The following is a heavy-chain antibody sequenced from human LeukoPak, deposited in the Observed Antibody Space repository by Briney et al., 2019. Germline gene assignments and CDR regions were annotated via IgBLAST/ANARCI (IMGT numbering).Heavy chain of an antibody. CDR1: GYTFTGYY. CDR2: INPNSGGT. CDR3: ARDRGIVATIYGMDV. J-gene: IGHJ6*02. V-gene: IGHV1-2*06. Sequence: ASVKVSCKASGYTFTGYYMHWVRQAPGQGLEWMGRINPNSGGTNYAQKFQGRVTMTRDTSISTAYMELSRLRSDDTAVYYCARDRGIVATIYGMDVWGQGTTVTVSS. D-gene: IGHD5-12*01.